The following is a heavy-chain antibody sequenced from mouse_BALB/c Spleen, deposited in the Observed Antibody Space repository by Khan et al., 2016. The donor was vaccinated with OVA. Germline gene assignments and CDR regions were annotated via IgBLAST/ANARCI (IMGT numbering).Heavy chain of an antibody. Sequence: EVELVESGGGFMQPGGSLTLSCATSGFTFTDYYMYWVRQTPEKRLEWVAYISNRGTTPYSSDTVRGRFTLSRYNAKHTLHVQSGRLKSEDTAMDYCAREGDGGGLAYWGQGTLVTVSA. J-gene: IGHJ3*01. CDR1: GFTFTDYY. D-gene: IGHD1-1*02. CDR2: ISNRGTTP. CDR3: AREGDGGGLAY. V-gene: IGHV5-12*02.